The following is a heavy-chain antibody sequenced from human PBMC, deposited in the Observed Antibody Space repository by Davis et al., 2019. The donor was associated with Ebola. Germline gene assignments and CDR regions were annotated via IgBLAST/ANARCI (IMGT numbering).Heavy chain of an antibody. J-gene: IGHJ4*02. Sequence: GESLKISCAASGFTFSSFGMPWVRHAPGKGLVWLALIWYDGSNEYYADSVKGRFTISRDNSKSTLFLQMNSLRAEDTAVYYCAAINYDIFTGYYQDYWGQGTQVTVSS. D-gene: IGHD3-9*01. CDR1: GFTFSSFG. V-gene: IGHV3-33*01. CDR3: AAINYDIFTGYYQDY. CDR2: IWYDGSNE.